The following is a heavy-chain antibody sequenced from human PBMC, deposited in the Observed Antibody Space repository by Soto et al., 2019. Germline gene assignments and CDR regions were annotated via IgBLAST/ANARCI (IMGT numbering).Heavy chain of an antibody. J-gene: IGHJ4*02. CDR1: GGTFSSYA. CDR3: ARDRGSGSGITRYYFDC. Sequence: SVKVSCKASGGTFSSYAISWVRQAPGQGLEWMGGIIPIFGTANYAQKFQGRVTITADESTSTAYMELSSLRSEDTAVYYCARDRGSGSGITRYYFDCWGQGTLVTVSS. CDR2: IIPIFGTA. D-gene: IGHD3-10*01. V-gene: IGHV1-69*13.